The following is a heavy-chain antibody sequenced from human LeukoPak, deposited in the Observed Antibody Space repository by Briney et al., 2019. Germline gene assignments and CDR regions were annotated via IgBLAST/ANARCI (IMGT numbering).Heavy chain of an antibody. V-gene: IGHV4-59*01. Sequence: SETLSLTCTVSGDSISSSYWSWIRQPPGKGLEWIGYIYYSGSTNYNPSLKSRVTISVDTSKNQFSLKLSSVTAADTAVYYCARHKYDSSGYSYYFDYWGQGTLVTVSS. CDR2: IYYSGST. J-gene: IGHJ4*02. D-gene: IGHD3-22*01. CDR1: GDSISSSY. CDR3: ARHKYDSSGYSYYFDY.